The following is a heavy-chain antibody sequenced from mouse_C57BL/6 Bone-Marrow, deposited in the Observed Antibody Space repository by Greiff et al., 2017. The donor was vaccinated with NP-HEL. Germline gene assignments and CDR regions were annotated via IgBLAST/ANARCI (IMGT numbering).Heavy chain of an antibody. CDR2: IYPGDGDT. Sequence: QVQLQQSGPELVKPGASVKISCKASGYAFSSSWMNWVKQRPGKGLEWIGRIYPGDGDTNYNGKFKGKATLTADKSSSTAYMQRSSLTSEDSAVYFCARKNYDYGEVDFDYWGQGTTLTVSS. V-gene: IGHV1-82*01. CDR3: ARKNYDYGEVDFDY. J-gene: IGHJ2*01. CDR1: GYAFSSSW. D-gene: IGHD2-4*01.